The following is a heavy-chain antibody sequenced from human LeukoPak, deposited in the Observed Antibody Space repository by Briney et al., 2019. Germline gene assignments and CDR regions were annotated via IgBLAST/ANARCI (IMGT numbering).Heavy chain of an antibody. CDR1: GDSISSSSYY. V-gene: IGHV4-39*01. Sequence: SETLSLTCNVSGDSISSSSYYWAWIRQPPGKGLEWIGNIYYSGSTYYNPSLKSRVTISVDTSKNQFSLKLSSVTAADTAVYYCAICLRTNYQDSSGYLDFWGQGTLVTVSS. J-gene: IGHJ4*02. CDR2: IYYSGST. D-gene: IGHD3-22*01. CDR3: AICLRTNYQDSSGYLDF.